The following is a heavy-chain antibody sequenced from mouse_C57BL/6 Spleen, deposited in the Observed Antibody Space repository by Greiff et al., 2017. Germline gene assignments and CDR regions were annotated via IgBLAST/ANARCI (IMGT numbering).Heavy chain of an antibody. CDR1: GYAFSRYW. V-gene: IGHV1-80*01. CDR2: IYPGDGDT. D-gene: IGHD2-4*01. J-gene: IGHJ2*01. Sequence: VMLVESGAELVKPGASVKISCKASGYAFSRYWLNWVQQRPGKGLEWIGQIYPGDGDTNYNGQFKGKATLTADKSASTAYMPLSSLTSEDSAVYFCARCLYDYDGYYFDYWGQGTTLTVSS. CDR3: ARCLYDYDGYYFDY.